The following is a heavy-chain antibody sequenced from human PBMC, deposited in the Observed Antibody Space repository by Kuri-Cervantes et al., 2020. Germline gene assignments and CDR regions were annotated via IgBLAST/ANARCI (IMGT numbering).Heavy chain of an antibody. CDR2: ISGSGGST. Sequence: GESLKISCAASGFTFSSYAMSWVRQAPGKGLEWVSAISGSGGSTYYADSVKGRFTISRDNAKNSLYLQMNSLRAEDTALYYCAKGGYSSGWYGSHYGMDVWGQGTTVTISS. CDR3: AKGGYSSGWYGSHYGMDV. D-gene: IGHD6-19*01. J-gene: IGHJ6*02. CDR1: GFTFSSYA. V-gene: IGHV3-23*01.